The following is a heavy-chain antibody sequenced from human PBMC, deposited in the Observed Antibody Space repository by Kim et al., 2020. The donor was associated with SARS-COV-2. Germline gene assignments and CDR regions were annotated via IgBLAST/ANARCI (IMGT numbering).Heavy chain of an antibody. CDR2: IYYSGST. CDR1: GGSISSGGYY. Sequence: SETLSLTCTVSGGSISSGGYYWSWIRQHPGKGLEWIGYIYYSGSTYYNPSLKSRVTISVDTSKNQFSLKLSSVTAADTAVYYCARGKSITMVRGVMVPPEGYYYYGMDVWGQGTTVTVSS. V-gene: IGHV4-31*03. CDR3: ARGKSITMVRGVMVPPEGYYYYGMDV. D-gene: IGHD3-10*01. J-gene: IGHJ6*02.